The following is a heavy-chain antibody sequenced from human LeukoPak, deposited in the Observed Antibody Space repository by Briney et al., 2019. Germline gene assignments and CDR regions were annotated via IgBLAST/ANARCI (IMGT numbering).Heavy chain of an antibody. Sequence: GGSLRPSCSASGFTFGDYAMHWVRQAPGKGLEWVSGISWNSGSIGYADSVKGRFTISRDNAKNSLYLQMNSLRAEDTAVYYCARSKRGSSWYYFDYWGQGTLVTVSS. CDR3: ARSKRGSSWYYFDY. D-gene: IGHD6-13*01. CDR2: ISWNSGSI. V-gene: IGHV3-9*01. J-gene: IGHJ4*02. CDR1: GFTFGDYA.